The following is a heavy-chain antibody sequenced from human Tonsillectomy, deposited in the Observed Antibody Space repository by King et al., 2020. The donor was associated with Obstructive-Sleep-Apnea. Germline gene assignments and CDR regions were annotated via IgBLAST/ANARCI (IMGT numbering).Heavy chain of an antibody. CDR3: AKPRQAVGYFDWFPDGFDI. Sequence: EVQLVESGGGLVQPGGSLRLSCAASGFTFSSYAMNWVRQAPGKGLEWVSGICGSGGSTYYADSVKGRFTISRDNSKNTLYLQMNSLRAEDTAVYYCAKPRQAVGYFDWFPDGFDIWAKGQWSPSL. CDR1: GFTFSSYA. J-gene: IGHJ3*02. D-gene: IGHD3-9*01. CDR2: ICGSGGST. V-gene: IGHV3-23*04.